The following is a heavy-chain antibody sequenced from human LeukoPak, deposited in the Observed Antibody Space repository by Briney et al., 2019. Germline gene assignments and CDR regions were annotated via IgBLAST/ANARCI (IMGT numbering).Heavy chain of an antibody. Sequence: PSESLSLTCSVSGDSIFSSSYHWGWIRQPPGKGLEWIGNIYYSGTTYYNPSLKSRVTISMDMSKNQFSLTVNSVTAADTAVYCCASKQRGEYCSGGGCYLGDAFDIWGQGTMVTVSS. J-gene: IGHJ3*02. CDR1: GDSIFSSSYH. D-gene: IGHD2-15*01. V-gene: IGHV4-39*01. CDR2: IYYSGTT. CDR3: ASKQRGEYCSGGGCYLGDAFDI.